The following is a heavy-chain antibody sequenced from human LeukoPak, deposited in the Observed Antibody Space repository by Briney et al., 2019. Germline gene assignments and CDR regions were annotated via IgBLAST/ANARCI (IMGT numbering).Heavy chain of an antibody. Sequence: GGSLRLSCAASGFTFSSYGMSWVRQAPGKGLEWVSAISGSGGSTYYADSVKGRFTISRDNSKNTLYLQMNSLRAEDTAVYYCAKDLLTTGIAAAGFDYWGQGTLVTVSS. CDR1: GFTFSSYG. CDR2: ISGSGGST. CDR3: AKDLLTTGIAAAGFDY. J-gene: IGHJ4*02. V-gene: IGHV3-23*01. D-gene: IGHD6-13*01.